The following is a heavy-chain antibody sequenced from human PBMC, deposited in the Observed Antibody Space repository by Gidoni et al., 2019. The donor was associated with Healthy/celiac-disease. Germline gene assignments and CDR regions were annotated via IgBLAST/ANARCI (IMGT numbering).Heavy chain of an antibody. V-gene: IGHV4-39*01. Sequence: QLQLQESGPGLVKPSETLTLTCTVSGGSISSSSYYWGWIRHPPGKGLEWIGSIYYSGSTYYSPSLTSRVTISVDTSKNQFSLKLGSVTAADTAVYYCATHWGPQLAFDYWGQGTLVTVSS. CDR3: ATHWGPQLAFDY. D-gene: IGHD3-16*01. CDR1: GGSISSSSYY. CDR2: IYYSGST. J-gene: IGHJ4*02.